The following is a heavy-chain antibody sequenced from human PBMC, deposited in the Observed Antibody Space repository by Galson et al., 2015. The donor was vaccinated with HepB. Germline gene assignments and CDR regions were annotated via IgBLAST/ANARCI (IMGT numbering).Heavy chain of an antibody. CDR3: AKDAIRASLHMWYFHY. V-gene: IGHV3-23*01. J-gene: IGHJ4*02. CDR1: GFAFDNYA. Sequence: SLRLSCAASGFAFDNYAMTWVRQAPGKGLEWVSSITNSGSHPYYADSVRGRFTLSRDNSKNTVSLQMSSLSADDTAVYYCAKDAIRASLHMWYFHYWGPGTLVVVSS. D-gene: IGHD2-15*01. CDR2: ITNSGSHP.